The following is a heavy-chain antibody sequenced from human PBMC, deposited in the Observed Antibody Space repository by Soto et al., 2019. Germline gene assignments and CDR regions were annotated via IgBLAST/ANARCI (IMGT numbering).Heavy chain of an antibody. D-gene: IGHD3-3*01. V-gene: IGHV3-23*01. CDR3: ARDEWNGYFYDY. J-gene: IGHJ4*02. CDR1: GYTFYYSA. Sequence: DVQLLQSGGGLVQPGGSLRLSCVASGYTFYYSAMTWVRQAPGKGLEWVSAISGSGGTTYYADSVQGRFTISRDNSKNTLYLLMNSLRADDTAVYYCARDEWNGYFYDYWGQGTLVTVSS. CDR2: ISGSGGTT.